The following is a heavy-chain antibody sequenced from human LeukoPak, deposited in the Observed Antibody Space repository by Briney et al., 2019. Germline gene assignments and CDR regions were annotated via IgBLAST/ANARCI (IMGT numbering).Heavy chain of an antibody. CDR2: INSNSGGT. CDR3: ARDGEYYDFWSGVSAPYYYYYMDV. V-gene: IGHV1-2*02. Sequence: ASVKVSCKTSGYTFTGYYILWVQQAPGQGLEWMGWINSNSGGTNYAQNFQGRVTMTRDTSINTAYMELRRLRSDDMAVYYCARDGEYYDFWSGVSAPYYYYYMDVWGKGTTVTVSS. D-gene: IGHD3-3*01. CDR1: GYTFTGYY. J-gene: IGHJ6*03.